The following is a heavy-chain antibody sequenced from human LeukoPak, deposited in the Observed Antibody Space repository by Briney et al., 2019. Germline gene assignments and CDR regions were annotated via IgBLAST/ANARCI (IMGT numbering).Heavy chain of an antibody. CDR2: ISSSSSYI. J-gene: IGHJ4*02. Sequence: GSLRLSCAASGFTFSSYSMNWVRQAPGKGLEWVSSISSSSSYIYYADSVKGRFTISRDNAKNSLYLQMNSLRAEDTAVYYCARGGTEYSSSWYYFDYWGQGTLVTVSS. CDR1: GFTFSSYS. V-gene: IGHV3-21*01. CDR3: ARGGTEYSSSWYYFDY. D-gene: IGHD6-13*01.